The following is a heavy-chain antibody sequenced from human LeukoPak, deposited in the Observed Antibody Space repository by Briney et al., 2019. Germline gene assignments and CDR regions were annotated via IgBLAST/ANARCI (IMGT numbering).Heavy chain of an antibody. D-gene: IGHD6-19*01. Sequence: SETLSLTCTVSGGSISSYYWTWIRQPGGKGLEWIGRIYSSGDTYYNPSLKSRVTMSVETSKNQFSLKLSSVTAADTAVYYSARQTEYSSGWFDPWGQGTLVTVSS. CDR2: IYSSGDT. J-gene: IGHJ5*02. V-gene: IGHV4-4*07. CDR3: ARQTEYSSGWFDP. CDR1: GGSISSYY.